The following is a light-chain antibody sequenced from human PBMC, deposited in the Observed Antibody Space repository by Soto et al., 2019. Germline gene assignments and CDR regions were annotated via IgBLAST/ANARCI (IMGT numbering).Light chain of an antibody. Sequence: EIVMTQSPATPSVSPGERATRSCRASQSVGSNLAWYQQKPGQAPRLLIYGASTRATGIPARFSGSGSGTEFTLTISSLQSEDFAVYCCQQYNNWPPAFGQGTRLEIK. J-gene: IGKJ5*01. CDR2: GAS. CDR3: QQYNNWPPA. V-gene: IGKV3-15*01. CDR1: QSVGSN.